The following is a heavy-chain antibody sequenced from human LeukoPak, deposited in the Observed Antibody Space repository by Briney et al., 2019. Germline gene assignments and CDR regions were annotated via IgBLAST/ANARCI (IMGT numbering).Heavy chain of an antibody. D-gene: IGHD3-16*02. CDR3: ARDKLGLGELSLYDQ. CDR2: MNPNSGGT. J-gene: IGHJ5*02. Sequence: EASVKVSCKASGYTLTGYYMHWVRQAPGQGLEWMGWMNPNSGGTKYAQKFQGRVTMTRDTSISTAYMELSRLRSDDTAMYYCARDKLGLGELSLYDQWGQGALVTVSS. CDR1: GYTLTGYY. V-gene: IGHV1-2*02.